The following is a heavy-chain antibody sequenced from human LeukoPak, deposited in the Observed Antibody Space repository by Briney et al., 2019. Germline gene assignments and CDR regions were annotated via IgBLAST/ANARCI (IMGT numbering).Heavy chain of an antibody. Sequence: GASVKVSCKASGYTFTSYGISWVRQAPGQGLEWMGWINPNNGVTSYAQRFQGRVTMTGDTSISTSYMELSNLRSDDTAIYYCVRIYYGPDYWGQGTLVTVSS. J-gene: IGHJ4*02. CDR3: VRIYYGPDY. D-gene: IGHD3-3*01. CDR2: INPNNGVT. CDR1: GYTFTSYG. V-gene: IGHV1-2*02.